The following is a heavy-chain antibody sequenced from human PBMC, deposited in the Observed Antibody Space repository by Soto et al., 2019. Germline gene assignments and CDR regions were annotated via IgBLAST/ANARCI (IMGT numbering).Heavy chain of an antibody. V-gene: IGHV3-21*01. CDR2: ISSSSSYI. CDR3: ASSPGFVDSAFDI. Sequence: EVQLVESGGGLVKPGGSLRLSCAASGFTFSSYSMNWVRQAPGKGLEWVSSISSSSSYIYYADSVKGRCTISRDNAKNSLYLQMNSLRAEDTAVYYCASSPGFVDSAFDIWGQGTMVTVSS. J-gene: IGHJ3*02. CDR1: GFTFSSYS. D-gene: IGHD5-12*01.